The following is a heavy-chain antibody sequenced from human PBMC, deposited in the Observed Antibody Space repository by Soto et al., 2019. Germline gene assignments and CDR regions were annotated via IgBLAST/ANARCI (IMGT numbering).Heavy chain of an antibody. J-gene: IGHJ4*02. CDR1: GDSVSSNSAA. CDR2: TYYRSKWYN. Sequence: LTLSLTCAISGDSVSSNSAAWNWIRHSPSRGLEWLGRTYYRSKWYNDYAVSMRSRITINPDTTKNQFSLQLNSATPEDTAVYYCATWSFDYWGQGTLVTVSS. V-gene: IGHV6-1*01. CDR3: ATWSFDY. D-gene: IGHD1-1*01.